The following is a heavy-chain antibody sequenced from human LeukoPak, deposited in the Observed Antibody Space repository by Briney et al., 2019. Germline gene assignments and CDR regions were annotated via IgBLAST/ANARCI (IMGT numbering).Heavy chain of an antibody. J-gene: IGHJ4*02. D-gene: IGHD1-26*01. CDR1: GFTFSSYG. CDR3: ARAGATEDLFDY. V-gene: IGHV3-33*01. CDR2: IWDDGSNK. Sequence: GRSLRLSCAASGFTFSSYGMHWVRQGPDKGLECVAVIWDDGSNKYYADSAKGRFTISRDNSKNTLYLQMNSLRAEDTAVYYCARAGATEDLFDYWGQGTLVTVSS.